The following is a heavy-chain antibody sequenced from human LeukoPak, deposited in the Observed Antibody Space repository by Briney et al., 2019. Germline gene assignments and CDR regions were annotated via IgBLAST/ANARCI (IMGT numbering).Heavy chain of an antibody. CDR2: IHHSGNT. V-gene: IGHV4-38-2*01. Sequence: PSETLSLTCAVSGYAISSGYYWGWIRQPPGKGLEWIGSIHHSGNTYYNPSLKSRVTISVDTSKNQFSLKMRSVTAADTAMFYCARGDPAASLLIDYWGQGTLVTVSS. D-gene: IGHD2-2*01. J-gene: IGHJ4*02. CDR3: ARGDPAASLLIDY. CDR1: GYAISSGYY.